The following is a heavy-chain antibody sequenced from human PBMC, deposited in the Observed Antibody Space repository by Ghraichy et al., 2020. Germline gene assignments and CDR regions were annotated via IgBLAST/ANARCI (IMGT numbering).Heavy chain of an antibody. CDR1: GFTFSSYE. D-gene: IGHD2-15*01. CDR2: ISSSGSTI. V-gene: IGHV3-48*03. Sequence: GGSLRLSCAASGFTFSSYEMNWVRQAPGKGLEWVSYISSSGSTIYYADSVKGRFTISRDNAKNSLYLQMNSLRAEDTAVYYCARVIWRSYYFDYWGQGTLVTVSS. J-gene: IGHJ4*02. CDR3: ARVIWRSYYFDY.